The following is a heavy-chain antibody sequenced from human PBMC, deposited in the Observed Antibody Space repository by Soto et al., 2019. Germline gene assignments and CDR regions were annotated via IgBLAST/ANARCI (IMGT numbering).Heavy chain of an antibody. CDR1: GGSISSGGYY. CDR2: IYYSGST. D-gene: IGHD2-2*01. CDR3: ARDTLGYCSSTSCYYYYGMDV. V-gene: IGHV4-31*03. J-gene: IGHJ6*02. Sequence: QVQLQESGPGLVKPSQTLSLTCTVSGGSISSGGYYWSWIRQHPGKGLEWIGYIYYSGSTYYNPYLKGRITISVDTSKNQFSLKLSSVTAADTAVYYCARDTLGYCSSTSCYYYYGMDVWGQGTTVTVSS.